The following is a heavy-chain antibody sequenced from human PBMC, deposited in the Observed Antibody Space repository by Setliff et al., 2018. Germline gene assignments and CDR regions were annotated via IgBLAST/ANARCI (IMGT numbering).Heavy chain of an antibody. V-gene: IGHV3-11*04. CDR2: ISGRGSTI. CDR3: ARDGVMYGMDV. Sequence: GSLRLSCAASGSSFSDPYMSWVRQPPGKGLEWISKISGRGSTIYYADSVRGRFTISRDNARNSLYLQMNSLRAEDTAMYYCARDGVMYGMDVWGQGTTVTVSS. J-gene: IGHJ6*02. D-gene: IGHD2-8*01. CDR1: GSSFSDPY.